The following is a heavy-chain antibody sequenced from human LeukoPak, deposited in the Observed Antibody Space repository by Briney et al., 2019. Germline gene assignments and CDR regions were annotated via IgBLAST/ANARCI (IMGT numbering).Heavy chain of an antibody. CDR1: GFTFSNYW. D-gene: IGHD6-19*01. V-gene: IGHV3-74*01. CDR2: INTDGSST. J-gene: IGHJ6*02. Sequence: GGSLRLSCAASGFTFSNYWMHWVRQGPGKGLVWVSLINTDGSSTTYADSVKGRFTISRDNAKNTLYLQMNSLRVKDTAVYYCARVVYSSGWYYYYGMDVWGQGTTVTVSS. CDR3: ARVVYSSGWYYYYGMDV.